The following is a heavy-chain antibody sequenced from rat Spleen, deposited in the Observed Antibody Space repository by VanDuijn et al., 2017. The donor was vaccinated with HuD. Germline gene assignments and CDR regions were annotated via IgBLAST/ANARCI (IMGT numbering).Heavy chain of an antibody. CDR2: ISNAGDT. CDR3: SPLPGHNLDY. J-gene: IGHJ2*01. CDR1: GFTFSDYY. V-gene: IGHV5-20*01. Sequence: EVQLVESDGGLVQPGRSLKLSCAASGFTFSDYYMAWVRQAPGKGLEWVASISNAGDTYYPDSVKGRFSISRENAKSTTYQHMNSLRSEDTATYYCSPLPGHNLDYWGQGVMVTASS. D-gene: IGHD1-4*01.